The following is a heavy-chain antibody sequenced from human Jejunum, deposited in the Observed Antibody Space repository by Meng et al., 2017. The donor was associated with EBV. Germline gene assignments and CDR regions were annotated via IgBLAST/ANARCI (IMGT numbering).Heavy chain of an antibody. CDR2: INTNTGNS. V-gene: IGHV7-4-1*02. CDR3: ARFDWLAHY. J-gene: IGHJ4*02. D-gene: IGHD3-9*01. CDR1: GYTFTRYP. Sequence: QVQLVQSGSELKKPGASVKVSCKASGYTFTRYPIHWVRQAPGQGLEWMGWINTNTGNSMYAQGFTGRFVFSLDTSVSTAYLQISSLKAEDTAVYYCARFDWLAHYWGQGTLVTVSS.